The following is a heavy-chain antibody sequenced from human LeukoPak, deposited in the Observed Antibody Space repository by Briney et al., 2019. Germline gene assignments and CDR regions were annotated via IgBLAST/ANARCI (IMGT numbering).Heavy chain of an antibody. J-gene: IGHJ4*02. D-gene: IGHD2-15*01. V-gene: IGHV4-4*08. CDR3: AKGSGYWGFDS. Sequence: SETLSLTCIVSNGSISGNYWSWIRQPPEKGLEWIGYIYSSGSTNYNPSLKSRVTISIDTSKRQLSLQVSSVTAGDTAAYYCAKGSGYWGFDSWGQGTLVTVSS. CDR2: IYSSGST. CDR1: NGSISGNY.